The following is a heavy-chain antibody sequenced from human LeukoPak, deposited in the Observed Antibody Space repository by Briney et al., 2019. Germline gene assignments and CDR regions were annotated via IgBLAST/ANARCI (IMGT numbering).Heavy chain of an antibody. V-gene: IGHV4-31*03. CDR2: IYYSGST. Sequence: SETLSLTCTVSGGSISSGGYYWSWIRQHPGKGLEWIGYIYYSGSTYYNPSLKSRVTISVDTSKNQFSLKLSSVTAADTAVYYCASYIVVVPAAGNWFDPWGQGTLVTVPS. CDR3: ASYIVVVPAAGNWFDP. J-gene: IGHJ5*02. D-gene: IGHD2-2*01. CDR1: GGSISSGGYY.